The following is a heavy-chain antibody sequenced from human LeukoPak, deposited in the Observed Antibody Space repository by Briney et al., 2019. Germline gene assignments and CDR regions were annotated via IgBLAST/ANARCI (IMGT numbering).Heavy chain of an antibody. V-gene: IGHV3-53*01. CDR2: TYSGGST. D-gene: IGHD3-22*01. Sequence: GGSLRLSCAASGFSVITNHMTWVRQAPGKGLECVSITYSGGSTFYADSVKGRFTISRDNSKNALYLQMNSLRAEDTAVYYGAREQVVVTGVSVRHYYYYMDVWGKGTTVTVSS. J-gene: IGHJ6*03. CDR3: AREQVVVTGVSVRHYYYYMDV. CDR1: GFSVITNH.